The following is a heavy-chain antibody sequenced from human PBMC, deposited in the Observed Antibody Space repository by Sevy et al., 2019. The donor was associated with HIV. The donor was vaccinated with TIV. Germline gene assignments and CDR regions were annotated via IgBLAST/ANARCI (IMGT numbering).Heavy chain of an antibody. V-gene: IGHV3-30-3*01. D-gene: IGHD6-19*01. CDR3: ASDRIAVAGTYSSYYYDMDV. CDR2: ISYDGSNK. J-gene: IGHJ6*02. Sequence: GGSLRLSCAASGFTFSSYAMHWVRQAPGKGLEWVAVISYDGSNKYYADSVKGRFTISRDNSKNTLYLQMNSLRAEDMAVYYCASDRIAVAGTYSSYYYDMDVWGQGTTVTVSS. CDR1: GFTFSSYA.